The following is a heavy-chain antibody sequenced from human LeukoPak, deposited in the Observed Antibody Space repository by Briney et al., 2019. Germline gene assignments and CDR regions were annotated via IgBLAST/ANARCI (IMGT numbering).Heavy chain of an antibody. CDR3: ASSAVTPGAVDY. CDR2: ISYDGSNK. V-gene: IGHV3-30*03. CDR1: GFTFSSYG. D-gene: IGHD4-17*01. J-gene: IGHJ4*02. Sequence: GGSLRLSCAASGFTFSSYGMHWVRQAPGKGLEWVAVISYDGSNKYYADSVKGRFTISRDNSKNTVYLQMNSLRAGDTAVYYCASSAVTPGAVDYWGQGTLVTVSS.